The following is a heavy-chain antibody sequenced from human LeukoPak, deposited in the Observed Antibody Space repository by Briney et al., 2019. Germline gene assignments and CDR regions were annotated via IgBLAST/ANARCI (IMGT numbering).Heavy chain of an antibody. CDR3: ATDSPETAAFDY. CDR1: GSTFSSYA. Sequence: GGPLRLSCAASGSTFSSYAMSWVRQAPGKGLEWVSYIVGSSSNIYYADSVKGRFTISRDNAKNSLYLQMDSLRAEDTAVYYCATDSPETAAFDYWGQGTLVTVSS. V-gene: IGHV3-48*04. D-gene: IGHD1-1*01. CDR2: IVGSSSNI. J-gene: IGHJ4*02.